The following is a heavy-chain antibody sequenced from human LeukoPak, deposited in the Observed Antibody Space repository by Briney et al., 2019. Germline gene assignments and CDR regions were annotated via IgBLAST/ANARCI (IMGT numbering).Heavy chain of an antibody. D-gene: IGHD3-22*01. CDR2: IIPIFGTA. Sequence: VASVKVSCKASGGTFSSYAISWVRQAPGQGLEWMGGIIPIFGTANYAQKFQGRVTITRDTSASTAYMELSSLRSEDTAVYYCARVLRSGYYTPRASFGYWGQGTLVTVSS. CDR3: ARVLRSGYYTPRASFGY. CDR1: GGTFSSYA. J-gene: IGHJ4*02. V-gene: IGHV1-69*05.